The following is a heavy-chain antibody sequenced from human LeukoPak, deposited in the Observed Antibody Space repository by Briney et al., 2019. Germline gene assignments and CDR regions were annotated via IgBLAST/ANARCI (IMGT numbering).Heavy chain of an antibody. D-gene: IGHD5-24*01. CDR3: AKEGRSLQTY. J-gene: IGHJ4*02. CDR2: IKEDGIET. CDR1: GFMFSSNW. V-gene: IGHV3-7*03. Sequence: GGSLRLSCAASGFMFSSNWMSWVRLAPGKGLEWVANIKEDGIETYYVDSVKGRFTISRDNAKNSLYLQMNSLRVEDTAVYYCAKEGRSLQTYWGQGTLVTVSS.